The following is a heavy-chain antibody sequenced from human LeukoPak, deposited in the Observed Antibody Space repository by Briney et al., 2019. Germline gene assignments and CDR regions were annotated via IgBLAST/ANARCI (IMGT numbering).Heavy chain of an antibody. CDR1: GGTFSSYA. J-gene: IGHJ4*02. D-gene: IGHD1-26*01. CDR3: ARGLSGSYLFDY. V-gene: IGHV1-69*06. CDR2: IIPIFGTA. Sequence: SVKVSCKASGGTFSSYAISWVRQAPGQGLEWMGGIIPIFGTANYAQKFQGRVTITADKSTSTAYMELSSLRSEDTAVYYCARGLSGSYLFDYWGQGTLVTVSS.